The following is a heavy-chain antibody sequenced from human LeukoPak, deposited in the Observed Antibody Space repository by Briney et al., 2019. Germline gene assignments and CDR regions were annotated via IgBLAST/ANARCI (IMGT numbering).Heavy chain of an antibody. J-gene: IGHJ3*02. D-gene: IGHD3-16*01. V-gene: IGHV4-59*01. CDR1: GASISSYY. Sequence: PSETLSLTCSVSGASISSYYWSWIRQSPGKGLEWIGYIYNSGTTNYNPSLKSRVSISKDVSKNQFSLRVPSVTAADTAVYYCARVGGAPLGAFDIWGQGTVVTVSS. CDR2: IYNSGTT. CDR3: ARVGGAPLGAFDI.